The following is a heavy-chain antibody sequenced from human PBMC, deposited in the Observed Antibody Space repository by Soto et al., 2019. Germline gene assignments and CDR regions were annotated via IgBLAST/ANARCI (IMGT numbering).Heavy chain of an antibody. CDR3: AARGWGGYGR. J-gene: IGHJ4*02. V-gene: IGHV4-4*02. Sequence: QVQLQESGPGLVKPSGTLSLPCAVSGGSITSDNWWSWVRQPPGKGLEWIGEIFHSGSTNYNPSLKSRVTISADKSKNQFSLRLCSVSAADMAIYYCAARGWGGYGRWGQGPLVTVSS. CDR2: IFHSGST. D-gene: IGHD3-3*01. CDR1: GGSITSDNW.